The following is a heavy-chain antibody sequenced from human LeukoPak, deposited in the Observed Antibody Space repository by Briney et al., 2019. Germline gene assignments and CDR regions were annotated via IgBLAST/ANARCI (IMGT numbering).Heavy chain of an antibody. D-gene: IGHD5-18*01. CDR3: ASASGGYGYGDYYFDY. J-gene: IGHJ4*02. CDR2: IYSGGST. V-gene: IGHV3-53*01. CDR1: GFTVSSNY. Sequence: GGSLRLSCAASGFTVSSNYMSWVRQAPGKGLEWVSVIYSGGSTYYADSVKGRFTISRDNSKNTLYLQMNSLRAEDTAVYYCASASGGYGYGDYYFDYWGQGTLVTVSS.